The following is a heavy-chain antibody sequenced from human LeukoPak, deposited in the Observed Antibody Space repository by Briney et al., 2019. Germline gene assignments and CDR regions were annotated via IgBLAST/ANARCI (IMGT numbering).Heavy chain of an antibody. D-gene: IGHD6-13*01. Sequence: SETLSLTCTVSGGSISSYYWSWIRQPPGKGLEWLGYIYYSGSTNYNPSLKSRVTISVDTSKNQFSLKLSSVTAADTAVYYCATHSYSSSRVPDYWGQGTLVTVSS. J-gene: IGHJ4*02. CDR1: GGSISSYY. V-gene: IGHV4-59*01. CDR3: ATHSYSSSRVPDY. CDR2: IYYSGST.